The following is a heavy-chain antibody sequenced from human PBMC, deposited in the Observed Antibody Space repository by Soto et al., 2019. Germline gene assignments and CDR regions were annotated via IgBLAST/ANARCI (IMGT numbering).Heavy chain of an antibody. J-gene: IGHJ4*02. D-gene: IGHD2-15*01. CDR3: ATLPRYCSGCSCYLEGYYFDY. V-gene: IGHV1-24*01. CDR1: GYTLTELS. CDR2: FDPEDGET. Sequence: QVQLVQSGAEVKKPGASVKVSCKVSGYTLTELSMHWVRQAPGKGLEWMGGFDPEDGETIYAQKFQGRVTMTEDTSTDTAYMELSSLRSEDTAVYYCATLPRYCSGCSCYLEGYYFDYWGQGTLVTVSS.